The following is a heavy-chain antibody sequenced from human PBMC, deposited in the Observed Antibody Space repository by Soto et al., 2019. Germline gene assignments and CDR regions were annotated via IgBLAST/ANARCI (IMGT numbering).Heavy chain of an antibody. V-gene: IGHV4-31*03. CDR2: IHYSGGATYSP. Sequence: QVQLQESGPGLVEPSQTLSLICSVSGASIVSGGYYWAWIRQRPRKGLEWLGYIHYSGGATYSPSSNQSCKSRITISLDTSKSRFSLKLTPVRASNPAMYSCARVPTYCQNSIGYQPFPPWGQGSLVTVSA. J-gene: IGHJ5*02. D-gene: IGHD3-22*01. CDR3: ARVPTYCQNSIGYQPFPP. CDR1: GASIVSGGYY.